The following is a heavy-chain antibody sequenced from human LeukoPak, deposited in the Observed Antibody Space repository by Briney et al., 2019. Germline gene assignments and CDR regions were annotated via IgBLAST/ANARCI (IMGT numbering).Heavy chain of an antibody. Sequence: PGGSLRLSCAASGFTFSSYSMNWVRQAPGKGLEWVSSISSSSSYIYYADSVKGRFTISRDNAKNSLYLQMNSLRAEDTAVYYCARDRELGPAPYYYYYMDVWGKGTTVTVSS. CDR1: GFTFSSYS. CDR3: ARDRELGPAPYYYYYMDV. CDR2: ISSSSSYI. V-gene: IGHV3-21*01. D-gene: IGHD6-13*01. J-gene: IGHJ6*03.